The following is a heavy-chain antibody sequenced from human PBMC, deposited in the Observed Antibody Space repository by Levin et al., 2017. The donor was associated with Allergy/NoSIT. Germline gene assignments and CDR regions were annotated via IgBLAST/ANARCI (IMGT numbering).Heavy chain of an antibody. CDR2: ISWNSGSI. V-gene: IGHV3-9*01. CDR1: GFTFDDYA. CDR3: ARSYESYWNHSPYYYYGMDV. Sequence: SLKISCAASGFTFDDYAMHWVRQAPGKGLEWVSGISWNSGSIGYADSVKGRFTISRDNAKNSLYLQMNSLRAEDTALYYCARSYESYWNHSPYYYYGMDVWGQGTTVTVSS. D-gene: IGHD1-1*01. J-gene: IGHJ6*02.